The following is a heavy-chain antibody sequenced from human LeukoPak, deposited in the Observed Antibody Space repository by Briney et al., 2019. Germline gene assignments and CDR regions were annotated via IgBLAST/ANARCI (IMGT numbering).Heavy chain of an antibody. J-gene: IGHJ4*02. Sequence: GGSLRLSCAASGFTFSSYGMHWVRQAPGKGLEWVAFIRYDGSNKYYADSVKGRFTISRDNSKNTLYLQMNSLRAEDTAVYYCAKDRRGSSSRLAYYFDYWGQGTLVTVSS. D-gene: IGHD6-6*01. CDR3: AKDRRGSSSRLAYYFDY. V-gene: IGHV3-30*02. CDR1: GFTFSSYG. CDR2: IRYDGSNK.